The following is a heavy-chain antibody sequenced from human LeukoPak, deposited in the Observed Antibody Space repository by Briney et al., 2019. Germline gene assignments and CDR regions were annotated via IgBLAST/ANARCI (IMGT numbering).Heavy chain of an antibody. CDR1: RFTFTNYA. D-gene: IGHD2-2*02. V-gene: IGHV3-23*01. CDR3: ARARYCSSSSCYIDY. Sequence: PGGSLRLSCAASRFTFTNYAMSWVRQAPGKGLERVSGISGGGDSTYYADSVKGRFTISRDNAKNTLYLQMNSLRAEDTAVYYCARARYCSSSSCYIDYWGQGTLVTVS. J-gene: IGHJ4*02. CDR2: ISGGGDST.